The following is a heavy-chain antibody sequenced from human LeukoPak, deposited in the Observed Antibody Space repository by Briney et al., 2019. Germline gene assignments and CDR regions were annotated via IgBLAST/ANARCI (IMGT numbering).Heavy chain of an antibody. CDR2: ISYDGSNK. J-gene: IGHJ4*02. Sequence: GGSLRLSCAASAFTFSSYAMHWVRQAPGKGLEWVAVISYDGSNKYYADSVKGRFTISRDNSKNTLHLQMNSLRAEDTAVYYCARPSVLLWFGELSMEVTPDHDYWGQGTLVTVSS. CDR3: ARPSVLLWFGELSMEVTPDHDY. V-gene: IGHV3-30-3*01. D-gene: IGHD3-10*01. CDR1: AFTFSSYA.